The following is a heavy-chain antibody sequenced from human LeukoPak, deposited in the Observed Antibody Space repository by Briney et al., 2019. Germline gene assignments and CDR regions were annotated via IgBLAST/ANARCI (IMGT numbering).Heavy chain of an antibody. CDR1: GFTFSIYG. Sequence: GGSLRLSCAASGFTFSIYGMHWVRQAPGKGLEWVAFIRYDGSNKYYADSVKGRFTISRDNSKNTLYLQMNSLRAEDTAVYYCAKDHGTYYYDSSGPWGQGTLVTVSS. CDR2: IRYDGSNK. CDR3: AKDHGTYYYDSSGP. V-gene: IGHV3-30*02. J-gene: IGHJ5*02. D-gene: IGHD3-22*01.